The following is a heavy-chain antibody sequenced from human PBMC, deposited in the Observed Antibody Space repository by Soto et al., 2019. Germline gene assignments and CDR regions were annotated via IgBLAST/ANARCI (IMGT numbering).Heavy chain of an antibody. CDR1: GGSISSGAYY. CDR2: IYYSGST. D-gene: IGHD7-27*01. J-gene: IGHJ4*02. CDR3: ARDAGDRGDLDY. Sequence: QVQLQESGPGLVKPSQTLSLTCTVSGGSISSGAYYWSWIRQHPGTGLEWIGYIYYSGSTFYNPSLKSRVTKSVDTSMNQFSLKLNSVTAADTAVYYCARDAGDRGDLDYWGQGTLVTVSS. V-gene: IGHV4-31*03.